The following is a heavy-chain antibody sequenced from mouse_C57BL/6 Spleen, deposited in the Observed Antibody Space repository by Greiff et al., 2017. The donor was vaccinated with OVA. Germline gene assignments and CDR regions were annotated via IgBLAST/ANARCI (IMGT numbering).Heavy chain of an antibody. CDR1: GYTFTSYT. D-gene: IGHD2-3*01. CDR3: ARDGGWLPDY. CDR2: INPSSGYT. Sequence: VNVVESGAELARPGASVKMSCKASGYTFTSYTMHWVKQRPGQGLEWIGYINPSSGYTKYNQKFKDKATLTADKSSSTAYMQLSSLTSEDSAVYYCARDGGWLPDYWGQGTTLTVSS. J-gene: IGHJ2*01. V-gene: IGHV1-4*01.